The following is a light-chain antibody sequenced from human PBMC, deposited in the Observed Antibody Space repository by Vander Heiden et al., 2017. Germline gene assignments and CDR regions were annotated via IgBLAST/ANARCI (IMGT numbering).Light chain of an antibody. CDR3: CSYAGSSTYV. J-gene: IGLJ1*01. Sequence: QSALTQPASVSGSPGQSITISCTGTSSDVGSYNLVSWYQQHPGKAPKLMIDEVSKRPSGVSNRFSGSKSGNTASLTIFGLQAEDEADYYCCSYAGSSTYVFGTGTKVTVL. CDR2: EVS. V-gene: IGLV2-23*02. CDR1: SSDVGSYNL.